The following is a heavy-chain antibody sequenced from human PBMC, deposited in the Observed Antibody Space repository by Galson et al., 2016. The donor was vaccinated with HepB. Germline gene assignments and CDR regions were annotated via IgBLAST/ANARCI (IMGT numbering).Heavy chain of an antibody. CDR3: ARDRYFGSGPRFDR. V-gene: IGHV1-18*01. CDR1: GYTFTNYG. J-gene: IGHJ4*02. Sequence: SVKVSCKASGYTFTNYGIGWVRQAPGQGLEWMGRISAYSGNTNYAQKLLGRVTMTTDSSTGSAYMHLRSLRTDDTAVYYCARDRYFGSGPRFDRWGQGTVVSASS. CDR2: ISAYSGNT. D-gene: IGHD3-10*01.